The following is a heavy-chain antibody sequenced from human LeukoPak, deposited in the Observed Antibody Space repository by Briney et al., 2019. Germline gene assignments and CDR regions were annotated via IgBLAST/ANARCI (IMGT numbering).Heavy chain of an antibody. V-gene: IGHV3-21*04. CDR1: GFTFSSYS. CDR2: ISSSSSYI. Sequence: GGSLRLSCAASGFTFSSYSMNWVRQAPGKGLEWVSSISSSSSYIYYADSVKGRFTISRDNAENSLYLQMNSLRAEDTAVYYCARDLGSGSYPRGYYFDYWGQGTLVTVSS. CDR3: ARDLGSGSYPRGYYFDY. J-gene: IGHJ4*02. D-gene: IGHD1-26*01.